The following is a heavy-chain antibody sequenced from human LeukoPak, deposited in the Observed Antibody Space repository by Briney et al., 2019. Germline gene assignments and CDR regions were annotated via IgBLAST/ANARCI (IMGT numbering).Heavy chain of an antibody. CDR3: ARDIVVVVAAPTRDFFDY. D-gene: IGHD2-15*01. J-gene: IGHJ4*02. V-gene: IGHV1-69*13. CDR2: IIPIFGTA. CDR1: GGTFSSYA. Sequence: GASVKISCKASGGTFSSYAISWVRQAPGQGLEWMGGIIPIFGTANYAQKFQGRVTITADESTSTAYMELSSLRSEDTAVYYCARDIVVVVAAPTRDFFDYWGQGTLVTVSS.